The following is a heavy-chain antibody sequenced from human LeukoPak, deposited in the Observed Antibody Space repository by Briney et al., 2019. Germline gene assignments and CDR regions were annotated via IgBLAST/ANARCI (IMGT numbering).Heavy chain of an antibody. J-gene: IGHJ4*02. V-gene: IGHV3-9*01. D-gene: IGHD6-6*01. CDR2: ISWNSGSI. Sequence: GGSLRLSCAASGFTFDDYAMHWVRQAPGEGLEWVSGISWNSGSIGYADSVKGRFTISRDNAKNSLYLQMNSLRAEDTALYYCAKGRSSSGPFDYWGQGTLVTVSS. CDR3: AKGRSSSGPFDY. CDR1: GFTFDDYA.